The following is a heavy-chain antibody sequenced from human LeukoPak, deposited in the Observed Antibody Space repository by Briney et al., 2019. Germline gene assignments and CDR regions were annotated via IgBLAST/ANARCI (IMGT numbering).Heavy chain of an antibody. D-gene: IGHD6-13*01. J-gene: IGHJ4*02. CDR1: GDSFSSVTDY. V-gene: IGHV4-39*07. CDR2: GDYSGGT. Sequence: PSETLSLTCTVSGDSFSSVTDYWAWIRQPPGKGLEWIASGDYSGGTYYNPSLESRVAISADMSKNQFSLKLTSVTGADTAVYHCAGERGEEYSSGWYKRNYFDNSGQGIRVTVSS. CDR3: AGERGEEYSSGWYKRNYFDN.